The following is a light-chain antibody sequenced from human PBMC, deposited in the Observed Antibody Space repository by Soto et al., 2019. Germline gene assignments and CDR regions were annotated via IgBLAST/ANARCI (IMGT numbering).Light chain of an antibody. CDR1: QSVSSSY. CDR3: QQYGSSPPVT. V-gene: IGKV3-20*01. CDR2: GAS. J-gene: IGKJ4*01. Sequence: IVLTHSPGTLSLSPWERATLSCRASQSVSSSYLAWYQQKPGQAPRLLIYGASSRATGIPDRFSGSGSGTDFTLTISRLEPEDFAVYYCQQYGSSPPVTFGGGTKVDIK.